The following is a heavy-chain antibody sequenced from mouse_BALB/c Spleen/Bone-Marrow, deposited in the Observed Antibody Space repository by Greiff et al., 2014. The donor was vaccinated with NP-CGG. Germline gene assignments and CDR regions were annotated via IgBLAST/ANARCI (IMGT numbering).Heavy chain of an antibody. Sequence: VQLKESGAELVKPGASVKLSCTASGFNIKDTYMHWVKQRPEQGLEWIGRIDPANGNTKYDRKFQGKATITADTSSNTAYLQLSSLTSEDTAVYYCAMYYYGSSLFAYWGQGTLVTVSA. CDR3: AMYYYGSSLFAY. CDR2: IDPANGNT. CDR1: GFNIKDTY. D-gene: IGHD1-1*01. V-gene: IGHV14-3*02. J-gene: IGHJ3*01.